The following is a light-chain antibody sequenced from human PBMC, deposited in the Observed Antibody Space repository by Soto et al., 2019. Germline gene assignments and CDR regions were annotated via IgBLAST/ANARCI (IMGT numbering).Light chain of an antibody. CDR2: DAS. CDR3: QQRSDWPPIT. CDR1: QSLLHSNGYNY. V-gene: IGKV2-28*01. J-gene: IGKJ5*01. Sequence: DIVMTQSPLSLPVTPGEPASISCRSSQSLLHSNGYNYLAWYQQKPGQAPRLLIYDASNRAAGVPYRFRGSGSGTDFTLTISSVEPEDFGVYYCQQRSDWPPITFGQGTRLEIK.